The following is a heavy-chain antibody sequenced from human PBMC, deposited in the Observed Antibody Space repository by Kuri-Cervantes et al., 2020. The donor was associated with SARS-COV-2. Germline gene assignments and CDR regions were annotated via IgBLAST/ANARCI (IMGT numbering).Heavy chain of an antibody. CDR1: GGTFSSYT. V-gene: IGHV1-69*02. Sequence: SVKVSCKASGGTFSSYTISWVRQAPGQGLEWMGRIIPILGIANYAQKFQGRVTITADESTSTAYMELSSLRSEDTAVYYCARLRVPVNWDYYYYGMDVWGQGTTVTVSS. D-gene: IGHD3-16*01. CDR2: IIPILGIA. CDR3: ARLRVPVNWDYYYYGMDV. J-gene: IGHJ6*02.